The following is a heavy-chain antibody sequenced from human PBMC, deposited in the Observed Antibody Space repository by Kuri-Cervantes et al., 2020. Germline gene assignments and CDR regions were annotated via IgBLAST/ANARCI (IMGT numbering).Heavy chain of an antibody. D-gene: IGHD5-18*01. CDR1: GGSISSSSYY. Sequence: GSLRLSCTVSGGSISSSSYYWGWIRQPPGKGLEWIGSIYYSGSTYYNPSLKSRVTISVDTSKNQFSLKLSSVTAADTAVYYCATQYNEGYSYGSYYYYYYYMDVWGKGTTVTVSS. CDR3: ATQYNEGYSYGSYYYYYYYMDV. J-gene: IGHJ6*03. CDR2: IYYSGST. V-gene: IGHV4-39*01.